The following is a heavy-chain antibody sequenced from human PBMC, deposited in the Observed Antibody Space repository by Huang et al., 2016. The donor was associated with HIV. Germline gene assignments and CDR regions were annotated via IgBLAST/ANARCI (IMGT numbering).Heavy chain of an antibody. V-gene: IGHV3-30*04. CDR2: TSDDGRHR. CDR3: ARDRSRWVATTHDAFDI. Sequence: QVQLVESGGGVVQPGRSLRLSCGASGFALSSSAMPWVRQSPGKGLEWVAVTSDDGRHRYYRDAVKCRFIISRDNSKNTLYLEMNSLRDEDTAVYYCARDRSRWVATTHDAFDIWGHGTKVVVS. D-gene: IGHD5-12*01. CDR1: GFALSSSA. J-gene: IGHJ3*02.